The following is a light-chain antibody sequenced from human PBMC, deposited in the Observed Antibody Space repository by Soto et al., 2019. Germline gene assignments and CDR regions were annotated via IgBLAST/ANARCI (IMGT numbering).Light chain of an antibody. CDR1: QSIRTD. Sequence: DIVMTQKPPTLAVSAGGRATLCCRASQSIRTDLAWYQQKSGQGPRLLIYDASTRATGIPARFSGSGSGTEFTLTGSSLQSEGFAVYYCQQYNNWAAWTFGQGTKVDIK. V-gene: IGKV3D-15*01. CDR2: DAS. CDR3: QQYNNWAAWT. J-gene: IGKJ1*01.